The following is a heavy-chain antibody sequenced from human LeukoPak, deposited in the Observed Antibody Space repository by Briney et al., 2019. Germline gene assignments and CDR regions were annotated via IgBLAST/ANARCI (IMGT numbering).Heavy chain of an antibody. V-gene: IGHV1-8*02. CDR2: MNPNSGNT. CDR3: ARVYGSGSGPRQLAH. CDR1: GGTFSSYA. D-gene: IGHD3-10*01. J-gene: IGHJ4*02. Sequence: ASVKVSCKASGGTFSSYAINWVRQATGQGLEWMGWMNPNSGNTGYAQKFQGRVTMTRNTSISTAYMELSSLRSEDTAVYYCARVYGSGSGPRQLAHWGQGTLVTVSS.